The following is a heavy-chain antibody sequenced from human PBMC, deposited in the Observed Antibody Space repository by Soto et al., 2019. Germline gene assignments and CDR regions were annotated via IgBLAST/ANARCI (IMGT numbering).Heavy chain of an antibody. CDR1: GFTFSGYA. Sequence: QVQLVESGGGVVQPGRSLRLSCAASGFTFSGYAMHWVRQAPGKGLEWVAATSYDENYKYYADSVKGRFTISRDNSKTTLFLQMNSLRTEDTAVYYCARQGGSSGIWYFDYWGHRSLVTVSS. J-gene: IGHJ4*01. V-gene: IGHV3-30*04. CDR2: TSYDENYK. D-gene: IGHD6-6*01. CDR3: ARQGGSSGIWYFDY.